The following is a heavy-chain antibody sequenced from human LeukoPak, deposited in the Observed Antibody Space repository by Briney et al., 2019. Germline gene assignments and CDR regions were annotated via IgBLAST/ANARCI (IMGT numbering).Heavy chain of an antibody. Sequence: ETLSLTCTVSGGSISSYYWSWIRQPPGKGLEWISTIRDNGVGTYYADSVKGRFTISRDNAKNSLYLQMNSLRAEDTAVYYCARDLDRPYGSGSTNAFDIWGQGTMVTVSS. CDR2: IRDNGVGT. V-gene: IGHV3-21*01. CDR1: GGSISSYY. CDR3: ARDLDRPYGSGSTNAFDI. J-gene: IGHJ3*02. D-gene: IGHD3-10*01.